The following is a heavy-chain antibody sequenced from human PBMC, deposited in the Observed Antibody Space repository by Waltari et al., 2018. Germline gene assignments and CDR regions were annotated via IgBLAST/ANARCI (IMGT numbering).Heavy chain of an antibody. Sequence: QVQLVESGGGVVQPGRSLRLSCAASGFTFSSYGMHWVRQAPGKGLEWVAVIWYDGSNKYYADSVKGRFTISRDNSKNTLYLQMNSLRAEDTAVYYCARDGSSWNYYYGMDVWGQGTTVTVSS. CDR1: GFTFSSYG. V-gene: IGHV3-33*01. J-gene: IGHJ6*02. CDR3: ARDGSSWNYYYGMDV. D-gene: IGHD6-13*01. CDR2: IWYDGSNK.